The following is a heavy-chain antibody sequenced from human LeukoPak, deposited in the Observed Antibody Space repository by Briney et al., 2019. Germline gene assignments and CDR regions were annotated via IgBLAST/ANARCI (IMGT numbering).Heavy chain of an antibody. V-gene: IGHV1-69*06. CDR2: IITIFGTA. CDR1: GGTFSSYA. D-gene: IGHD2-2*01. CDR3: ARALGYCSSTSCSYFDY. Sequence: ASVKVSCKASGGTFSSYAISWVRQAPGQGLEWMGGIITIFGTANYAQKFQGRVTITADKSTSTAYMELSSLRSEDTAVYYCARALGYCSSTSCSYFDYWGQGTLVTVSS. J-gene: IGHJ4*02.